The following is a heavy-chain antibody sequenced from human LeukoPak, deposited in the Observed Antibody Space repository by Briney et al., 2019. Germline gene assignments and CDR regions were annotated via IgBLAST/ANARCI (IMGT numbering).Heavy chain of an antibody. CDR1: GYTFTGYY. D-gene: IGHD5-18*01. Sequence: GASVKVSCKASGYTFTGYYMHWVRQAPGQGLEWMGWINPNSGGTNYAQKLQGRVTMTTDTSTSTAYMELRSLRSDDTAVYYCAEWIQLWTGDNWFDPWGQGTLVTVSS. V-gene: IGHV1-2*02. CDR3: AEWIQLWTGDNWFDP. CDR2: INPNSGGT. J-gene: IGHJ5*02.